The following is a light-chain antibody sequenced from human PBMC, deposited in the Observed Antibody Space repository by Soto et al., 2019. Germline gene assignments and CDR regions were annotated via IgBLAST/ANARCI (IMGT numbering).Light chain of an antibody. CDR3: HQRQRWTRT. CDR2: EAS. V-gene: IGKV3-11*01. J-gene: IGKJ1*01. CDR1: QTVGVR. Sequence: EIVFTQSPATLSSSPGERATLSCRASQTVGVRLAWYKHKPGQAPRLIIYEASNREAGIPARFSGSGAGTEFTRTITSLEPEDFAFYYCHQRQRWTRTFGQGTKVDIK.